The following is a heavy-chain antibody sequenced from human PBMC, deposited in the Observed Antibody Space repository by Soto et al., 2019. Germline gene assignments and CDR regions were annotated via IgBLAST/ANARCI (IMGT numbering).Heavy chain of an antibody. V-gene: IGHV1-69*13. CDR1: GGTFSSYA. Sequence: GASVKVSCKAPGGTFSSYAISWVRQAPGQGLEWMGGIIPIFGTANYAQKFQGRVTITADESTSTAYMELSSLRSEDTAVYYCARAEDIVVVPAAMVYGMDVWGQGTTVTVSS. CDR3: ARAEDIVVVPAAMVYGMDV. J-gene: IGHJ6*02. D-gene: IGHD2-2*01. CDR2: IIPIFGTA.